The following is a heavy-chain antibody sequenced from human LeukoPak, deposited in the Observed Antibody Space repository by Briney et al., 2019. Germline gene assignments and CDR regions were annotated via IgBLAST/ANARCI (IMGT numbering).Heavy chain of an antibody. CDR3: ARDSTYYDSSGYVY. J-gene: IGHJ4*02. V-gene: IGHV3-23*01. CDR2: ISGSGGST. CDR1: GFTFSSYA. D-gene: IGHD3-22*01. Sequence: PGGSLRLSCAASGFTFSSYAMSWVRQAPGKGLEWVSAISGSGGSTYYADSVKGRFTISRDNSKNTLYLQMNSLRAEDTAVYYCARDSTYYDSSGYVYWGQGTLVTVSS.